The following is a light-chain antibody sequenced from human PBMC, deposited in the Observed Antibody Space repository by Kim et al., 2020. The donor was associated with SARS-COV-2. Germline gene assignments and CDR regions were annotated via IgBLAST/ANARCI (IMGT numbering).Light chain of an antibody. Sequence: QRVTISCTGTSSNIGAGYDVQWYHQLPGTAPKLLIYGNNNRPSGVPDRFSVSKSGTSASLAITGLQAEDEADYYCQSYDSSLSGYVFGTGTQLTVL. CDR2: GNN. CDR3: QSYDSSLSGYV. V-gene: IGLV1-40*01. J-gene: IGLJ1*01. CDR1: SSNIGAGYD.